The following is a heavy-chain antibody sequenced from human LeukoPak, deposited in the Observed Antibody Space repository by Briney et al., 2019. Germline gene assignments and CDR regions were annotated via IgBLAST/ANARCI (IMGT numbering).Heavy chain of an antibody. J-gene: IGHJ4*02. CDR1: GGSISSYY. Sequence: SQTLSLTCTVSGGSISSYYWSWIRQPPGKGLEWIGYIYYSGSTNYNPSLKSRVTISVDTSKNQFSLKLSSVTAADTAVYYCARRKPYSSGWTMFDYWGQGTLVTVSS. CDR3: ARRKPYSSGWTMFDY. V-gene: IGHV4-59*08. D-gene: IGHD6-19*01. CDR2: IYYSGST.